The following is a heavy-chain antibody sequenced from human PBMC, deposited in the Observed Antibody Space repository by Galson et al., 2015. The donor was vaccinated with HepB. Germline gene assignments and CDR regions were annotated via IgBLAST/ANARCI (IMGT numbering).Heavy chain of an antibody. V-gene: IGHV5-51*01. J-gene: IGHJ4*02. D-gene: IGHD2-21*02. CDR3: ARWEAAYCGGDCALPFDY. Sequence: QSGAEVKKPGESLKISCKGSGYSFTSYWIGWVRQMPGKGLEWMGIIYPGDSDTRYSPSFQGQVTISADKSISTAYLQWSSLKASDTAMYYCARWEAAYCGGDCALPFDYWGQGTLVTVSS. CDR1: GYSFTSYW. CDR2: IYPGDSDT.